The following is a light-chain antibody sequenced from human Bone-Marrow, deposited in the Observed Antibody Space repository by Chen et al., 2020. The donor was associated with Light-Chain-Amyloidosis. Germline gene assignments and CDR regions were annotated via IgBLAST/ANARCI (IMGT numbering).Light chain of an antibody. J-gene: IGLJ3*02. Sequence: SYVLTQPSSVSVPPVQTATPACGGNNIGSTSVHWYQQTPGQAPLLVVYDDSDRPSGIPERLSGSNSGNTATMTISRVEAGDEADYYCQVWDRSSDRPVFGGGSKLTVL. CDR1: NIGSTS. CDR2: DDS. CDR3: QVWDRSSDRPV. V-gene: IGLV3-21*02.